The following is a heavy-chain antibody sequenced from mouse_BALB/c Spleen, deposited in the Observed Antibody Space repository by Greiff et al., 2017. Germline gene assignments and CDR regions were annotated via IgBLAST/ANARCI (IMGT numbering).Heavy chain of an antibody. CDR2: IRSKSNNYAT. J-gene: IGHJ3*01. CDR3: VRHGFYSFAY. V-gene: IGHV10-1*02. CDR1: GFTFNTYA. Sequence: EVQLVESGGGLVQPKGSLKLSCAASGFTFNTYAMNWVRQAPGKGLEWVARIRSKSNNYATYYADSVKDRFTISRDDSQSMLYLQMNNLKTEDTAMYYCVRHGFYSFAYWGQGTLVTVSA. D-gene: IGHD1-1*01.